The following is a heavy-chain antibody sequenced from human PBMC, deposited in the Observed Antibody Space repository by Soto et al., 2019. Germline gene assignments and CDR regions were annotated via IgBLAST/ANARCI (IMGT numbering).Heavy chain of an antibody. CDR2: IWYDGNTK. V-gene: IGHV3-33*01. J-gene: IGHJ6*02. CDR3: ARPLVAPVAGPYYYGMDV. D-gene: IGHD6-19*01. Sequence: GGSLRLSCAASGFTFSTYGFNWVRQAPGKGLEWVAVIWYDGNTKYYADSVKGRFTISRDNSKNTLYLQMSSLTAEDTAVYYCARPLVAPVAGPYYYGMDVWGQGTTVTVSS. CDR1: GFTFSTYG.